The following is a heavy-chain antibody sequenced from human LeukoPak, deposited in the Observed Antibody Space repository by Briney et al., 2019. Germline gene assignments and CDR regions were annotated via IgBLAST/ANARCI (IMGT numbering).Heavy chain of an antibody. J-gene: IGHJ4*02. V-gene: IGHV1-18*01. CDR2: ISAYNGNT. CDR3: ARDYSSSSLIPYDSSGYYELFDY. CDR1: GGTFTSYG. D-gene: IGHD3-22*01. Sequence: ASVKVSCKASGGTFTSYGISWVRQAPGQGLEWMGWISAYNGNTNYAQKLQGRVTMTTDTSTSTAYMELRSLRSDDTAVYYCARDYSSSSLIPYDSSGYYELFDYWGQGTLVTVSS.